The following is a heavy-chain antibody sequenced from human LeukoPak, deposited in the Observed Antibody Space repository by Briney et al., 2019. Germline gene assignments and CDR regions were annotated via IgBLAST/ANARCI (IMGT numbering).Heavy chain of an antibody. D-gene: IGHD2-15*01. CDR1: GYSISSGYY. V-gene: IGHV4-38-2*02. CDR2: IYYSGST. CDR3: ARARGDCSGGSCYYFDY. Sequence: SETLSLTCTVSGYSISSGYYWGWIRQPPGKGLEWIGSIYYSGSTYYNPSLKSRVTISVDTSKNQFSLKLSSVTAADTAVYYCARARGDCSGGSCYYFDYWGQGTLVTVSS. J-gene: IGHJ4*02.